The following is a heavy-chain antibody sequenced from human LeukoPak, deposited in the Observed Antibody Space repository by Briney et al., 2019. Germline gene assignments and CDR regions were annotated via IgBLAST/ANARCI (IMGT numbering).Heavy chain of an antibody. D-gene: IGHD6-13*01. J-gene: IGHJ4*02. V-gene: IGHV4-39*07. CDR3: ARMRIAAAGSPPTYFDY. CDR2: INHSGST. Sequence: SQTLSLTCTVSGGSISSGTYYWSWIRQPPGKGLEWIGEINHSGSTNYNPSLKSRVTISVDTSKNQFSLKLSSVTAADTAVYYCARMRIAAAGSPPTYFDYWGQGTLVTVSS. CDR1: GGSISSGTYY.